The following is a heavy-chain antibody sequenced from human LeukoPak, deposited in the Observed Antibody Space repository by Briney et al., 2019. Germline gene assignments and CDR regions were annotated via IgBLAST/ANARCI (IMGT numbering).Heavy chain of an antibody. CDR2: IRHDGSNK. Sequence: GGSLRLSCAASGFGFSTYGMHWVRQAPGRGLEWVALIRHDGSNKYYGDSVKGRFTISRDNAKNTLYLQMNSLRAEDTAIYFCAKKGYCSTSTCYDGDVFDFWGQGILVTVSS. V-gene: IGHV3-30*02. D-gene: IGHD2-2*01. J-gene: IGHJ4*02. CDR3: AKKGYCSTSTCYDGDVFDF. CDR1: GFGFSTYG.